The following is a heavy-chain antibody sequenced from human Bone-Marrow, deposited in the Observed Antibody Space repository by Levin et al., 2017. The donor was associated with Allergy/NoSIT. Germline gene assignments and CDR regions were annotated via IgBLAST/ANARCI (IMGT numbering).Heavy chain of an antibody. CDR2: ISGSGDNT. CDR1: GFRFSDYV. V-gene: IGHV3-23*01. D-gene: IGHD2-21*01. Sequence: GGSLRLSCAASGFRFSDYVMNWVRQAPGKGLEWVSVISGSGDNTYYADSVKGRFTISRDAAKNTLYLQMKSLSAEDTAIYYCVRTPGAIVVTPYFDYWGQGTLVTVSS. CDR3: VRTPGAIVVTPYFDY. J-gene: IGHJ4*02.